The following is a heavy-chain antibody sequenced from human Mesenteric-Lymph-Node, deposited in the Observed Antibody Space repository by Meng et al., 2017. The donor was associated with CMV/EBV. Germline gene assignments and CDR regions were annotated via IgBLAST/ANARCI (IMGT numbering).Heavy chain of an antibody. V-gene: IGHV3-53*01. Sequence: GESLKISCAVSGCIVSRRYSREGAGVGLSYSWRYWHIPPRICEGRFTISRDNCKNTVSLQVNSLRAEDTAVYYCAREWGGNSGFDYWGQGTLVTVSS. CDR1: GCIVSRRY. D-gene: IGHD4-23*01. CDR3: AREWGGNSGFDY. CDR2: SWRYWH. J-gene: IGHJ4*02.